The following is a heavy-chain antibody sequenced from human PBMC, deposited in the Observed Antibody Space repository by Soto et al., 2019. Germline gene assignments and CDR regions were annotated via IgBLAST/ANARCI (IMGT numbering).Heavy chain of an antibody. Sequence: ASVKVSCKASGFTFTSSAVQWVRQARGQRLEWIGWIVVGSGNTNYAQKFQERVTITRDMSTSTAYMELSSLRSEDTAVYYCAAETKSGSYQEGWGQGTLVTVSS. CDR2: IVVGSGNT. J-gene: IGHJ4*02. D-gene: IGHD1-26*01. V-gene: IGHV1-58*01. CDR3: AAETKSGSYQEG. CDR1: GFTFTSSA.